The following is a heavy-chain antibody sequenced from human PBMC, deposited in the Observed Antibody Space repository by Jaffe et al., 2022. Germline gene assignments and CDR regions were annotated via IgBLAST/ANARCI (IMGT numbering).Heavy chain of an antibody. Sequence: QVQLQESGPGLVKPSQTLSLTCTVSGGSISSGSYYWSWIRQPAGKGLEWIGRIYTSGSTNYNPSLKSRVTISVDTSKNQFSLKLSSVTAADTAVYYCARDQDKYSGYDPSLDVWGKGTTVTVSS. J-gene: IGHJ6*04. D-gene: IGHD5-12*01. V-gene: IGHV4-61*02. CDR3: ARDQDKYSGYDPSLDV. CDR2: IYTSGST. CDR1: GGSISSGSYY.